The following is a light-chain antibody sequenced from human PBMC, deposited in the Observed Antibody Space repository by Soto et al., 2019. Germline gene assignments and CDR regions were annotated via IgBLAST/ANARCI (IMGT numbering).Light chain of an antibody. CDR1: QSVSSSY. CDR2: GAS. Sequence: THTQDTRSFSPGERAPLSLSARQSVSSSYLAWYQQKPGQAPRLLIYGASSRATGIPDRFSGSGSGTDFTLTISRLEPEDFAVYYCQQYGSSPSAFG. J-gene: IGKJ2*01. CDR3: QQYGSSPSA. V-gene: IGKV3-20*01.